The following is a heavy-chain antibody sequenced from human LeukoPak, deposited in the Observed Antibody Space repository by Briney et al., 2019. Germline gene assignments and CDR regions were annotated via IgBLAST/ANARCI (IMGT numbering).Heavy chain of an antibody. J-gene: IGHJ4*02. Sequence: GGSLRLSCAASGFTFSSYAMSWVRQAPGKGLERVSGIRGSGGSTYYADSVKGRFTISRDNSKNTLFLQMNSLRAEDTAVYYCAKHSSTWNVDYWGRGTLVTVSS. CDR2: IRGSGGST. CDR1: GFTFSSYA. V-gene: IGHV3-23*01. D-gene: IGHD1-1*01. CDR3: AKHSSTWNVDY.